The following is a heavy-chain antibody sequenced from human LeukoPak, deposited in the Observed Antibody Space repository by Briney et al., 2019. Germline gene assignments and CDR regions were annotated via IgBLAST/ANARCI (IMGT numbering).Heavy chain of an antibody. CDR3: AKDGGVFGDSYYFDY. CDR2: ISSVSTYI. CDR1: GFTFSSYS. J-gene: IGHJ4*02. V-gene: IGHV3-21*04. Sequence: GGSLRLSCAASGFTFSSYSMNWVRQAPGKGLEWVPSISSVSTYIYHADSVKGRFTISRDNAKNSLYLQMNSLRAEDTAVYYCAKDGGVFGDSYYFDYWGQGTLVTVSS. D-gene: IGHD3-3*01.